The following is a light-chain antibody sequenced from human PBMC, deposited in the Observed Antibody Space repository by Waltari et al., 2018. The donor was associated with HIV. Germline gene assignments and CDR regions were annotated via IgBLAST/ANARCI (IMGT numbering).Light chain of an antibody. CDR2: AAS. CDR1: QAISNS. CDR3: QQYFSPPPLT. Sequence: DIQMTQSPSSLSASLGDRVTITCRASQAISNSLAWYQQKPGKAPKLLLYAASRLESRVPSRFSGSRSGTDYALTISSLQPEDFAVYYCQQYFSPPPLTFGGGTKVEIK. J-gene: IGKJ4*01. V-gene: IGKV1-NL1*01.